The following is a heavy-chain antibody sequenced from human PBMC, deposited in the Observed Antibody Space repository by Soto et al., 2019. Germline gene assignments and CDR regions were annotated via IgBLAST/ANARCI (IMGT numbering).Heavy chain of an antibody. CDR2: INHSGST. D-gene: IGHD2-2*01. Sequence: SETLSLTCAVYGGSFSGYYWSWIRQPPGKGLEWIGEINHSGSTNYNPSLESRVTISVDTSKNQFSLKLSSVTAADTAVYYCARGGWNIVVVPAAPPNWFDPWGQGTLVTVSS. CDR3: ARGGWNIVVVPAAPPNWFDP. CDR1: GGSFSGYY. V-gene: IGHV4-34*01. J-gene: IGHJ5*02.